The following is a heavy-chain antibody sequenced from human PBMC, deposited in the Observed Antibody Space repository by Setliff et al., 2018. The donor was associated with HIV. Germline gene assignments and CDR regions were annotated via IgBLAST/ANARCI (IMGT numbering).Heavy chain of an antibody. V-gene: IGHV4-34*01. CDR2: MNQSGTT. J-gene: IGHJ2*01. D-gene: IGHD4-17*01. CDR1: GTSFSDHY. CDR3: ARYSGASSGDWYFDL. Sequence: SETLSLTCSVYGTSFSDHYWSWVRQTPGKGLEWIGEMNQSGTTNYNPSLKSRVTMSIDTSERQFSLKLTSVTAADTAVYYCARYSGASSGDWYFDLWGRGTLVTVSS.